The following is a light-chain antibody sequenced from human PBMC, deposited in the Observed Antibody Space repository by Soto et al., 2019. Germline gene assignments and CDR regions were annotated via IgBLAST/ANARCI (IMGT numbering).Light chain of an antibody. CDR1: QSISTW. J-gene: IGKJ3*01. V-gene: IGKV1-5*03. Sequence: DLQMTQSPSTLSASVGDRVTITCRASQSISTWLAWYQQKPGKAPKLLIYKASSLESGVPSRFSGSGSGTEFTLTISSLQPDDFATYYCLQYNSYSTFGPGTKVDIK. CDR2: KAS. CDR3: LQYNSYST.